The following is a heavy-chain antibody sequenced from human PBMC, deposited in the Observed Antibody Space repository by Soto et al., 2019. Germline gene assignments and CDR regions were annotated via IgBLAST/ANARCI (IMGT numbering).Heavy chain of an antibody. J-gene: IGHJ5*02. CDR2: IYYSGST. D-gene: IGHD3-3*01. Sequence: TSETLSLTCTVSGGSISSGDYYWSWIRQPPGKGLEWIGYIYYSGSTYYNPSLKSRVTISVDTSKNQFSLKLSSVTAADTAVYYCDRAAGYDFWSGYYVPHWFDPWGQGTLVTVSS. CDR1: GGSISSGDYY. CDR3: DRAAGYDFWSGYYVPHWFDP. V-gene: IGHV4-30-4*01.